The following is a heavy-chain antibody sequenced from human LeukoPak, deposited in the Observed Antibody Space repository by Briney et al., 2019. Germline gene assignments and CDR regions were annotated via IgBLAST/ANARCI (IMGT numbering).Heavy chain of an antibody. J-gene: IGHJ4*02. V-gene: IGHV3-23*01. D-gene: IGHD3-9*01. CDR1: GFTFSSYA. CDR2: ISGSGGNT. CDR3: ANQYYFDWGTEYYFDY. Sequence: PGGSLRLSCAASGFTFSSYAMSWVRQAPGKGLEWVSSISGSGGNTYYADSVKGRFTISRDYSKNTLYLQMNSLRAEDTAVYYCANQYYFDWGTEYYFDYWGQGTLVTVSS.